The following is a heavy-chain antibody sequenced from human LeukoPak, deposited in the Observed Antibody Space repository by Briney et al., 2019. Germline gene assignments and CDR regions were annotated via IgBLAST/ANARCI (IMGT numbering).Heavy chain of an antibody. CDR2: IYTSGST. Sequence: PSETLSLTCTVSGGSISSYYWSWIRQPAGKGLEWIGRIYTSGSTNYNPSLKSRVTMSVDTTKNQFSLKLSSVTAADTAVYYCARLPYSSSWDYRFDPWGQGTLVTVSS. D-gene: IGHD6-13*01. J-gene: IGHJ5*02. CDR3: ARLPYSSSWDYRFDP. V-gene: IGHV4-4*07. CDR1: GGSISSYY.